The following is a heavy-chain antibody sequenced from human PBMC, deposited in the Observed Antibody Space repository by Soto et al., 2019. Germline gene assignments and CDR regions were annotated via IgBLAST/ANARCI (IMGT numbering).Heavy chain of an antibody. CDR2: IKTDGSST. J-gene: IGHJ4*02. CDR3: AKREGNTYGLFH. CDR1: GFTFSDYW. V-gene: IGHV3-74*01. Sequence: EVQLVEFGGGLVQPGGSLRLSCAASGFTFSDYWIHWVRQAPGKGLVWVSRIKTDGSSTDYADSVKGRFTISRDNAKNTLYLQMNSLSAEDTAVYYCAKREGNTYGLFHWGQGTLVTVSS. D-gene: IGHD5-18*01.